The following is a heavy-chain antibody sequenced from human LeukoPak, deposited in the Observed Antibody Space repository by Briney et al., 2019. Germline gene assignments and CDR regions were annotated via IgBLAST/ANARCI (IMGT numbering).Heavy chain of an antibody. CDR1: GFTFSNYW. J-gene: IGHJ4*02. D-gene: IGHD6-6*01. CDR3: ARGGSDSDY. CDR2: IKQDGSDE. V-gene: IGHV3-7*04. Sequence: GGSLRLSCEASGFTFSNYWMTWVRQAPGKGLEWVANIKQDGSDENYVDSVKGRFSISRDNGKNSLYLQMNSLRAEDTAVYYCARGGSDSDYWGQGTLVTVSS.